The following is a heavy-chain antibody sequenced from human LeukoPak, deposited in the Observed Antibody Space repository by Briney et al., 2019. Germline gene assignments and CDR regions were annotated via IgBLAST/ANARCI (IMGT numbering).Heavy chain of an antibody. V-gene: IGHV1-69*13. D-gene: IGHD3-9*01. J-gene: IGHJ4*02. Sequence: SVKVSCKASGGTFSSYAISWVRQAPGQGLEWMGGIIPIFGTANYAQKFQGRVTITADESTSTAYMELSSLRSEDTAVYYCAKDSYYYDILTWSYWGQGTLVTVSS. CDR3: AKDSYYYDILTWSY. CDR1: GGTFSSYA. CDR2: IIPIFGTA.